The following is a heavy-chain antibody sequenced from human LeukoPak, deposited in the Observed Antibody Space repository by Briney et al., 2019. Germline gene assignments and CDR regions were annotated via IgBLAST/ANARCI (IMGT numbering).Heavy chain of an antibody. J-gene: IGHJ3*02. CDR3: ARDFARDAFDI. D-gene: IGHD3-3*01. Sequence: ASVKVSRKASGYTFTGYYMHLVRQAPGQGLEWMGWINPNSGGTNYAQKFQGRVTMTRDTSISTAYMELSRLRSDDTAVYYCARDFARDAFDIWGQGTMVTVST. V-gene: IGHV1-2*02. CDR1: GYTFTGYY. CDR2: INPNSGGT.